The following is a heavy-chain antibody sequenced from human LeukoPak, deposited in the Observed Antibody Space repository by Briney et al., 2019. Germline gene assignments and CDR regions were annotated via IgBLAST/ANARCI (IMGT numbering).Heavy chain of an antibody. Sequence: GGSLRLSCAASGFTFSSYAMSWVRQAPGKGLEWVSAISGSGGSTYYADSVKGRFTISRDNSKNTLYLQMNSLRAEDTAVYYCANGALRGPRRGPFDYWGQGTLVTVSS. CDR1: GFTFSSYA. J-gene: IGHJ4*02. CDR3: ANGALRGPRRGPFDY. V-gene: IGHV3-23*01. CDR2: ISGSGGST. D-gene: IGHD3-10*01.